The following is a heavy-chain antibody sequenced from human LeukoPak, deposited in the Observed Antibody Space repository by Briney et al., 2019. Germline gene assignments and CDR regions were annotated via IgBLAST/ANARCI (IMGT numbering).Heavy chain of an antibody. CDR1: GYSISRGYY. Sequence: SETLSLTCAVSGYSISRGYYWALIRQPPGKGLEWIGTVYHTGSTYYNPSLDSRVTISVDTSKNEFSLNLKSVTAADTAVYYSARAGWIITSGIDYWGQGALATVSS. D-gene: IGHD3-10*01. CDR2: VYHTGST. J-gene: IGHJ4*02. V-gene: IGHV4-38-2*01. CDR3: ARAGWIITSGIDY.